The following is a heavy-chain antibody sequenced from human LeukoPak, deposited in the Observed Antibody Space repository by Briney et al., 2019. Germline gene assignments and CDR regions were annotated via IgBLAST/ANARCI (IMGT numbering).Heavy chain of an antibody. CDR2: IKYDGSYT. V-gene: IGHV3-74*01. CDR1: GFSISDHW. D-gene: IGHD2-2*01. J-gene: IGHJ4*02. CDR3: ARDSSSVPEY. Sequence: PGGSLRLSCAASGFSISDHWMYWVRQGPGKGLVWLSRIKYDGSYTSYADSVKGRFTVSRDNAKNTLYLQMNSLRAEDTAVYYCARDSSSVPEYWGQGTPVTVSS.